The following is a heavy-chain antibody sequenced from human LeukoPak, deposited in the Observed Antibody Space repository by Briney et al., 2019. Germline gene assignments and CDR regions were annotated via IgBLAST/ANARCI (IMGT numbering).Heavy chain of an antibody. CDR2: IYYSGST. CDR1: SGSFSGYY. V-gene: IGHV4-34*01. CDR3: ARDRGRD. J-gene: IGHJ4*02. Sequence: PSETLSLTCAVYSGSFSGYYWSWIRQPPGKGLEWIGSIYYSGSTYYNPSLKSRVTISVDTSKNQFSLKLSSVTAADTAAYYCARDRGRDWGQGTLVTVSS.